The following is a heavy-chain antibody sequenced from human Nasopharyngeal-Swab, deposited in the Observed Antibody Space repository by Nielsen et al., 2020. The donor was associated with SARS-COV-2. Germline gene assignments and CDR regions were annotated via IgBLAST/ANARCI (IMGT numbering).Heavy chain of an antibody. CDR1: GFTFSSYS. CDR2: ISSSSSYI. D-gene: IGHD3-22*01. CDR3: ARVSFDSSGYYSTGPQKY. Sequence: GGSLRLSCAASGFTFSSYSMNWVRQAPGKGLEWVSSISSSSSYIYYADSVKGRFTISRDNAKNSLYLQMNSLRAGDTAVYYCARVSFDSSGYYSTGPQKYWGQGTLVTVSS. J-gene: IGHJ4*02. V-gene: IGHV3-21*01.